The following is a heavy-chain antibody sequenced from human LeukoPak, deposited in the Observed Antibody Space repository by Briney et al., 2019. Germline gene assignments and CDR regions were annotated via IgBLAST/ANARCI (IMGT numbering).Heavy chain of an antibody. V-gene: IGHV3-7*01. J-gene: IGHJ6*03. Sequence: ETLSLTCAVYGESFNNYYWTWIRQSPGKGLGWVANIKQDGSEKYYVDSVKGRFTISRDNAKNSLYLQMNSLRAEDTAVYYCAREGYYYYMDVWGKGTTVTVSS. CDR3: AREGYYYYMDV. CDR2: IKQDGSEK. CDR1: GESFNNYY.